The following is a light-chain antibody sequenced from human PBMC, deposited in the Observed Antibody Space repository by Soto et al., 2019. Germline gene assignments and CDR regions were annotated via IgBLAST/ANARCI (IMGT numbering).Light chain of an antibody. J-gene: IGKJ1*01. CDR2: GAS. V-gene: IGKV3-20*01. CDR1: QSVSSNY. Sequence: EMVLMQSAVTVSLSPGERATLSCMAIQSVSSNYLAWYQQKPGQAPRVVIFGASSRATGIPDRFSGSGSGTDFTLTISRLEREDFAVYYCQQYGSSHSWTFGQGTKVDIK. CDR3: QQYGSSHSWT.